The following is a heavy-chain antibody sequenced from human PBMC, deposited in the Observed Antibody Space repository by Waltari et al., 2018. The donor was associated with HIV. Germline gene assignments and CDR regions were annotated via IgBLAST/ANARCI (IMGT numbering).Heavy chain of an antibody. CDR1: GFPFSRHG. D-gene: IGHD3-16*01. Sequence: QVHLVESGGGVVQPGRSLRLSFIASGFPFSRHGMYWIRQAPGKGLEWVAAVWSDGNNRHYADSVKGRFTISRDNSKNTLDLQMNSLRVEDTAVYYCARVSYDDAAPRDWGQGTRVTVSS. V-gene: IGHV3-33*01. J-gene: IGHJ3*01. CDR2: VWSDGNNR. CDR3: ARVSYDDAAPRD.